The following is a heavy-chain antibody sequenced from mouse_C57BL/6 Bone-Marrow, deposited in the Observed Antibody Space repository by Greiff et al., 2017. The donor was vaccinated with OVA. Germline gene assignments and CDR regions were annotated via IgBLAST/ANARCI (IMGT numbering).Heavy chain of an antibody. CDR3: APYGNYVSYAMDY. Sequence: QVQLKQSGPELVKPGASVKISCKASGYTFTDYYINWVKQRPGQGLEWIGWIFPGSGSTYYNEKFKGKATLTVDKSSSTAYMLLSSLTSEDSAVYFCAPYGNYVSYAMDYWGQGTSVTVSS. CDR2: IFPGSGST. CDR1: GYTFTDYY. V-gene: IGHV1-75*01. J-gene: IGHJ4*01. D-gene: IGHD2-1*01.